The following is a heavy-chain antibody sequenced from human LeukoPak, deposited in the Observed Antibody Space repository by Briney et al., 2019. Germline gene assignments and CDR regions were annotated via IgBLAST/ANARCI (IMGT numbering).Heavy chain of an antibody. J-gene: IGHJ4*02. CDR3: ARSPPSTGYDRFDT. CDR1: GYMFNIYG. D-gene: IGHD5-12*01. CDR2: ISAFNGNT. Sequence: ASVTVSCTASGYMFNIYGISWVRQPPGQGLEWMGWISAFNGNTNYARNFQDRVTMTTDTSTSTAYMELTGLRSDDTAVYYCARSPPSTGYDRFDTWGQGTLVTVSS. V-gene: IGHV1-18*01.